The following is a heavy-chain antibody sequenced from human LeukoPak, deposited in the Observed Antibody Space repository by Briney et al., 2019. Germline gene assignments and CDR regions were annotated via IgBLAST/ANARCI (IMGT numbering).Heavy chain of an antibody. Sequence: GSLRLSWATSGITFSRYSFNWVRQASGKGVEGVSFINGRSSTIYYGDSVKGRFTISRDNAKNSLFLQMNSLRAEDAAVYYCAREKGGYTYAYSDYWGQGTLVTVSS. CDR3: AREKGGYTYAYSDY. V-gene: IGHV3-48*01. D-gene: IGHD5-18*01. J-gene: IGHJ4*02. CDR1: GITFSRYS. CDR2: INGRSSTI.